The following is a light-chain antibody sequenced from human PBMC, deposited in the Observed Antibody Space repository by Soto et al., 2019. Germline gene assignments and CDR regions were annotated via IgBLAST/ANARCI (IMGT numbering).Light chain of an antibody. V-gene: IGLV1-40*01. CDR3: QSYDSSLSGWV. J-gene: IGLJ3*02. CDR1: SSNIGAGYG. Sequence: QSVLTQPPSVSGAPGQRVTISCTGSSSNIGAGYGVHWYQQLPGTAPKVLIYGNSNRPSGVPDRFSGSKSGTSASLAITGLQADDEADYYCQSYDSSLSGWVFGGGTKVTVL. CDR2: GNS.